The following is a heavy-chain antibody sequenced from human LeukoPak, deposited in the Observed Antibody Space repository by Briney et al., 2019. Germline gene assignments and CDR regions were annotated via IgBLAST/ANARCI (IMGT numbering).Heavy chain of an antibody. CDR2: IKEDGSEK. Sequence: GGSLRLSCAASGFTFSNYWMSWVRQAPGKGLEWVADIKEDGSEKYYVDSVKGRFTISRDNAKSSLYLQMNSLRAGDTALYYCAKCNLNNCREGFDIWGQGTMVTVSS. CDR1: GFTFSNYW. V-gene: IGHV3-7*05. CDR3: AKCNLNNCREGFDI. J-gene: IGHJ3*02. D-gene: IGHD1-1*01.